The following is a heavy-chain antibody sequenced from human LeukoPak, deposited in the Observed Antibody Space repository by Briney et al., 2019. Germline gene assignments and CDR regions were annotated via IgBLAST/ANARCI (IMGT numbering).Heavy chain of an antibody. Sequence: SETLSLTCAVYGGSFSGYYWSWIRQPPGKGLEWIGEINHSGSTNYNPSLKSRVTISVDTSKNQFSLKLSSVTAADTAVYYCARVVRGSGMLNYWGQGTLVTVSS. CDR2: INHSGST. CDR1: GGSFSGYY. D-gene: IGHD3-10*01. CDR3: ARVVRGSGMLNY. J-gene: IGHJ4*02. V-gene: IGHV4-34*01.